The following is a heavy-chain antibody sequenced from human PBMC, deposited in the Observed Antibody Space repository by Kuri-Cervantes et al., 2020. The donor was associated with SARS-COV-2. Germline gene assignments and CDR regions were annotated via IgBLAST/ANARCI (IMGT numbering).Heavy chain of an antibody. J-gene: IGHJ4*02. CDR3: ARDQQMVYAAWGAIDY. V-gene: IGHV1-8*02. CDR1: GYSFSTYD. Sequence: ASVKVSCKAFGYSFSTYDINWVRQASGQGLEWMGWMNPDTGNSGYAQKFQGRVTMTRDTSISTAYMELSRLRSDDTAVYYCARDQQMVYAAWGAIDYWGQGTLVTVSS. D-gene: IGHD2-8*01. CDR2: MNPDTGNS.